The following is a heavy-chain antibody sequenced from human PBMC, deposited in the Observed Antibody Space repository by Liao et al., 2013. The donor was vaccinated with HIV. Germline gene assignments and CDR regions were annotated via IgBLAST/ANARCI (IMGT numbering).Heavy chain of an antibody. CDR1: GGSISSGSFY. D-gene: IGHD2-8*02. V-gene: IGHV4-61*02. CDR2: IYTSGST. J-gene: IGHJ1*01. Sequence: QVQLQESGPGLVKPSQTLSLTCTVSGGSISSGSFYWSWIRQPAGKGLEWIGRIYTSGSTNYTPSLKSRVTISVDTSKNQFSLKLSSVTAADTAVYYCARGHTGSEYFQHWGQGTLVTVSS. CDR3: ARGHTGSEYFQH.